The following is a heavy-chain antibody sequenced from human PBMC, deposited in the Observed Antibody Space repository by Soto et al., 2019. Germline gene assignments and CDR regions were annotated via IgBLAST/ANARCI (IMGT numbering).Heavy chain of an antibody. V-gene: IGHV1-18*01. Sequence: GASVKVSCKASGYTFTSYGISWVRQAPGQGLEWMGWISAYNGNTNYAQKLQGRVTMTTDTSTSTAYMELRSLRSDDTAVYYCARTGENYYDSSGYQPVWYFDYWGQGTLVTVSS. J-gene: IGHJ4*02. D-gene: IGHD3-22*01. CDR3: ARTGENYYDSSGYQPVWYFDY. CDR1: GYTFTSYG. CDR2: ISAYNGNT.